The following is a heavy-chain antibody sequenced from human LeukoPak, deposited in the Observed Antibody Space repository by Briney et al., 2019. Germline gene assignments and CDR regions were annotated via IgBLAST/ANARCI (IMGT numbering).Heavy chain of an antibody. Sequence: SETLSLTCAVSGGSVNSSHWWSWVRQSPGKGLEWIGEVFHSGITNYSPSLQSRVTISVDKFKSLFSLKLTSVTAADTARYYCARVKGSWWYLAFDFWGQGTQVTVSS. CDR2: VFHSGIT. CDR3: ARVKGSWWYLAFDF. D-gene: IGHD6-19*01. CDR1: GGSVNSSHW. J-gene: IGHJ4*02. V-gene: IGHV4-4*02.